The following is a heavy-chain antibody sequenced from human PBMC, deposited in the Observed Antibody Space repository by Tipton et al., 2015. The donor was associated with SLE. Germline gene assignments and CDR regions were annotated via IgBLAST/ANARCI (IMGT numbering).Heavy chain of an antibody. J-gene: IGHJ3*02. V-gene: IGHV4-34*01. CDR1: GGSFSGYY. Sequence: TLSLTCAVYGGSFSGYYWSWIRQPPGKGLEWIGEINHSGSTNYNPSLKSRVTMSVDSSKNQVSLNLSSVTAADTAVYYCARGLNFFDSSGLDAFDIWGQGTMVTVSS. CDR2: INHSGST. CDR3: ARGLNFFDSSGLDAFDI. D-gene: IGHD3-22*01.